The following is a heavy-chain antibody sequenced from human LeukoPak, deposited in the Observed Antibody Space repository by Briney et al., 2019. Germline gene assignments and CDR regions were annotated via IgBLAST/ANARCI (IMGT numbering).Heavy chain of an antibody. J-gene: IGHJ5*02. V-gene: IGHV1-8*02. CDR2: MNPNSGNT. CDR3: ARSMYYYDSSGYSAFDP. D-gene: IGHD3-22*01. CDR1: GYTFTSYD. Sequence: ASVKVSCKASGYTFTSYDINWVRQATGQGLEWMGWMNPNSGNTGYAQKFQGRVTMTRDTSISTAYMELSRLRSDDTAVYYCARSMYYYDSSGYSAFDPWGQGTLVTVSS.